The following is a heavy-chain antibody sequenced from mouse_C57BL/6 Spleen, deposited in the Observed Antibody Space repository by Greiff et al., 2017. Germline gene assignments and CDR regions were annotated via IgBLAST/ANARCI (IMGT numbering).Heavy chain of an antibody. CDR2: IRNKANNHAT. CDR3: TRPYGYYWYSDV. CDR1: GFTFSDAW. J-gene: IGHJ1*03. V-gene: IGHV6-6*01. Sequence: EVKLEESGGGLVQPGGSMKLSCAASGFTFSDAWMDCVRQSPEKGLEWVAEIRNKANNHATYYAESVKGRFTISRDDSKSSVYLQMNSLSAVDTGIYSCTRPYGYYWYSDVWGTGTTVTVSS. D-gene: IGHD2-2*01.